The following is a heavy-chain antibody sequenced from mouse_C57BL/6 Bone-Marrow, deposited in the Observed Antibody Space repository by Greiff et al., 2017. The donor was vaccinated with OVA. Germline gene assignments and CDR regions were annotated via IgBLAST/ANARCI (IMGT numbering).Heavy chain of an antibody. Sequence: EVHLVESGGGLVQSGRSLRLSCATSGFTFSDFYMEWVRQAPGKGLEWIAASRNKANDYTTEYSASVKGRFIVSRDTSQSILYLQMNALRAEDTAIYYCARDGDYGLEFAYWGQGTLVTVSA. J-gene: IGHJ3*01. CDR1: GFTFSDFY. CDR2: SRNKANDYTT. D-gene: IGHD2-4*01. V-gene: IGHV7-1*01. CDR3: ARDGDYGLEFAY.